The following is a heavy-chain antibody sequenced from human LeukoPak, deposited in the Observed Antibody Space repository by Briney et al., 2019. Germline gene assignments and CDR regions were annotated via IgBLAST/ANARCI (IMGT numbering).Heavy chain of an antibody. J-gene: IGHJ4*02. CDR2: MYHSGST. V-gene: IGHV4-38-2*01. CDR3: ARSSAVAGTDY. D-gene: IGHD6-19*01. CDR1: GYSISSGYY. Sequence: SETLSLTCAVSGYSISSGYYWGRIRQPPGKGFEWIGSMYHSGSTDYNPSLKSRVTMSVDTSKNQFSLKLTSVTAADTAVYYCARSSAVAGTDYWGQGTLVTVSS.